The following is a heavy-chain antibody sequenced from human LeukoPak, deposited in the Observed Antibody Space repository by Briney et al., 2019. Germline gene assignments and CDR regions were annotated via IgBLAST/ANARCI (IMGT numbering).Heavy chain of an antibody. Sequence: SETLSLTCTVSGYSISSGYYWGWIRQPPGEGLEWIGSIYHSGSTYYNPSLKSRVTISVDTSKNQFSLKLSSVTAADTAVYYCARGGIAVAGTGAYFDYWGQGTLVTVSS. CDR1: GYSISSGYY. J-gene: IGHJ4*02. CDR3: ARGGIAVAGTGAYFDY. CDR2: IYHSGST. V-gene: IGHV4-38-2*02. D-gene: IGHD6-19*01.